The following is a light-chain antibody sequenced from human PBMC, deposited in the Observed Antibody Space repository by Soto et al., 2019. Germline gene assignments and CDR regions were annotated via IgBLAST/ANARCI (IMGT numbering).Light chain of an antibody. Sequence: DIQMTQSPSTLSGSVGDRVTITCRASQTISSWLAWYQQKPGKAHKLLIYKASTLKSGVQSRFSGSGSGTEFTLTIRSLQPDDFATYYCKQLHDYPITVGQGTRLEIK. CDR2: KAS. CDR1: QTISSW. J-gene: IGKJ5*01. V-gene: IGKV1-5*03. CDR3: KQLHDYPIT.